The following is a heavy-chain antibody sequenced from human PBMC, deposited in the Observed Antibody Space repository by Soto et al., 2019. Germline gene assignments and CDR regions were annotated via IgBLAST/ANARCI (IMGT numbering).Heavy chain of an antibody. CDR2: IYRTGNT. Sequence: SETLSLTCTVSGDSMTSGDYSWSWIRQPPGKGLEWLGYIYRTGNTHYSPSLKSRVSISQDRSKNQFPLELTSVTAADTAVYYCARGDYQYSIDYWGQGTLVTVSS. CDR1: GDSMTSGDYS. D-gene: IGHD2-2*01. J-gene: IGHJ4*02. V-gene: IGHV4-30-2*01. CDR3: ARGDYQYSIDY.